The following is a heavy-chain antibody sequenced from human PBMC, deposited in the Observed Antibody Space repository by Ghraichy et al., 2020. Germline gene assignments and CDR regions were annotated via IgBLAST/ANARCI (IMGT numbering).Heavy chain of an antibody. CDR1: GGSISSSSYY. D-gene: IGHD3-3*01. J-gene: IGHJ4*02. V-gene: IGHV4-39*01. CDR2: HYYSGTT. Sequence: SETLYLTCTVSGGSISSSSYYWGWIRQPTGKGLEWIGSHYYSGTTYYNPSLKSRVTISVDTYKNQFSLMLSSVTAADTAVYYCARRGFYDFWRGYWVFDYWGQGTLVTVSS. CDR3: ARRGFYDFWRGYWVFDY.